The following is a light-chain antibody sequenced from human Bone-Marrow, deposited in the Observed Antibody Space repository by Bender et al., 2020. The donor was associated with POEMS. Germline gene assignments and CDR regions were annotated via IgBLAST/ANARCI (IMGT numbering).Light chain of an antibody. J-gene: IGLJ2*01. CDR2: EDT. V-gene: IGLV3-1*01. Sequence: SYDLTQPPSVSVSPGRTATITCSGDKLGSKFVAWYQQRPGQSPVLVMYEDTNRPSGTPERFSGSNSGNTATLTISGTQAIDEADYYCQAWDTSTVVFGGGTKLTVL. CDR3: QAWDTSTVV. CDR1: KLGSKF.